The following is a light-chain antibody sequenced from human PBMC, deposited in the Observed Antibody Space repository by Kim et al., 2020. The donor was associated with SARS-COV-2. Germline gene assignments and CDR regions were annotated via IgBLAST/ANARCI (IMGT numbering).Light chain of an antibody. V-gene: IGKV3-15*01. CDR3: QQYNNWRGT. Sequence: SVSPGERATLSCRASQSVSSNLAWYQQKPGQAPRLLIYGASTRATGISARFSGSGSGTEFTLTISSLQSEDFAVYYCQQYNNWRGTFGQGTKLEIK. J-gene: IGKJ2*02. CDR2: GAS. CDR1: QSVSSN.